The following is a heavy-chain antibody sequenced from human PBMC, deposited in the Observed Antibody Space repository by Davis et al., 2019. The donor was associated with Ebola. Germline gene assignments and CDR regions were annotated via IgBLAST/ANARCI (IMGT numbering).Heavy chain of an antibody. J-gene: IGHJ5*02. CDR1: GGSFSGFY. CDR2: IGHLGST. V-gene: IGHV4-34*01. Sequence: SETLSLTCAVYGGSFSGFYWNWIRQVPGKGLEWIGEIGHLGSTNYNPSLTSRVTISLDTSKSRFFLRLTSVTAADTAVYYCARQIGTYYYDSSGYYETLASEIDPWGQGTLVTVSS. CDR3: ARQIGTYYYDSSGYYETLASEIDP. D-gene: IGHD3-22*01.